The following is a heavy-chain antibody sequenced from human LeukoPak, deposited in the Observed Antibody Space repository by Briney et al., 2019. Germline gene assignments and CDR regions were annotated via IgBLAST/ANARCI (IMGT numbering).Heavy chain of an antibody. CDR3: ARNFGVAAAGGG. V-gene: IGHV1-2*02. J-gene: IGHJ4*02. CDR1: GYTFTGYY. Sequence: ASVKVSCKASGYTFTGYYLHWVRQAPGQGLEWMGWINPNSGGTNYAQKFQGRVTMTRDTSISTAYMELSRLRSDDTAVYYCARNFGVAAAGGGWGQGTLVTVSS. CDR2: INPNSGGT. D-gene: IGHD6-13*01.